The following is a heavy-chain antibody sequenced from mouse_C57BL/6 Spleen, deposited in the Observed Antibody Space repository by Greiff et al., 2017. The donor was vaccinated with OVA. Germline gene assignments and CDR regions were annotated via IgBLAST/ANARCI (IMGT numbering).Heavy chain of an antibody. CDR3: ARGDRPHWYFDV. CDR1: GYTFTSYW. D-gene: IGHD3-3*01. Sequence: QVQLQPPGAELVMPGASVKLSCKASGYTFTSYWMHWVKQRPGQGLEWIGEIDPSDSYTNYNQKFKGKSTLTVDKSSSTAYMQLSSLTSEDSAVYYCARGDRPHWYFDVWGTGTTVTVSS. V-gene: IGHV1-69*01. J-gene: IGHJ1*03. CDR2: IDPSDSYT.